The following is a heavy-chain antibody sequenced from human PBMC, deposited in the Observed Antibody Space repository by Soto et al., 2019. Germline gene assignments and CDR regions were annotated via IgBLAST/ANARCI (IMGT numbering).Heavy chain of an antibody. CDR3: ARTYDGSGPNSGGYGFDI. V-gene: IGHV4-59*08. D-gene: IGHD3-22*01. J-gene: IGHJ3*02. CDR1: GGSISSYY. CDR2: IYYSGST. Sequence: PSETLSLTCTVSGGSISSYYWSWIRQPPGKGLEWIGYIYYSGSTNYNPSLKSRVTISVDTSKNQFSLKLNSMTAADTAVYYCARTYDGSGPNSGGYGFDIWGQGTMVTVSS.